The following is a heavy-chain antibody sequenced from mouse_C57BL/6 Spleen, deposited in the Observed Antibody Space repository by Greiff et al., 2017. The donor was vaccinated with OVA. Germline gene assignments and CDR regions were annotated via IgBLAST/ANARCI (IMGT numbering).Heavy chain of an antibody. J-gene: IGHJ2*01. CDR3: TTGPTVVRDFDY. CDR1: GYTFTSYW. Sequence: VQLQQPGAELVKPGASVKLSCKASGYTFTSYWMHWVKQRPGRGLEWIGRIDPENGDTEYASKFQGKATITADTSSNTAYLQLSSLTSEDTAVYYCTTGPTVVRDFDYWGQGTTLTVSS. CDR2: IDPENGDT. V-gene: IGHV14-4*01. D-gene: IGHD1-1*01.